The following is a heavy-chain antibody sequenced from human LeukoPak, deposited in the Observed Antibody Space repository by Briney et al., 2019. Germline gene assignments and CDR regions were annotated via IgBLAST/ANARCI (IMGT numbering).Heavy chain of an antibody. V-gene: IGHV4-59*12. CDR2: IYYSGST. CDR1: GGSISSYY. J-gene: IGHJ5*02. D-gene: IGHD3-22*01. Sequence: SETLSLTCTVSGGSISSYYWSWIRQPPGKGLEWIGYIYYSGSTNYNPSLKSRVTISVDRSKNQFSLKLSSVTAADTAVYYCARVLPIYYDSSGYYRDNWFDPWGQGTLVTVSS. CDR3: ARVLPIYYDSSGYYRDNWFDP.